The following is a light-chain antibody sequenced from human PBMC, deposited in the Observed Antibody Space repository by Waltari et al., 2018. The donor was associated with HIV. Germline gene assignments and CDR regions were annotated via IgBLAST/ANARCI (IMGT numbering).Light chain of an antibody. V-gene: IGKV3-11*01. CDR2: DAS. Sequence: EIVLTQSPATLSLSPGERATLSCRASQSVSSYLACYQQKPGQSPRLLIYDASNRATGIPARFSGSESGTDFTLTISSLEPEDFAVYYCQHRNHWPPEYTFGRGTKLEIK. CDR1: QSVSSY. J-gene: IGKJ2*01. CDR3: QHRNHWPPEYT.